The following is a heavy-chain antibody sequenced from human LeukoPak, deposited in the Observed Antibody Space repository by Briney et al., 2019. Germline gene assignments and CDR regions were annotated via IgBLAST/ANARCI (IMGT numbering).Heavy chain of an antibody. Sequence: SVKVSCKASGGTFSSYAISWVRQAPGQGLEWMGRIIPILGIANYAQKFPGRVTITADKSTSTAYMELSSLRSEDTAVYYCARVDTAMVIDYWGQGTLVTVSS. J-gene: IGHJ4*02. V-gene: IGHV1-69*04. CDR3: ARVDTAMVIDY. D-gene: IGHD5-18*01. CDR2: IIPILGIA. CDR1: GGTFSSYA.